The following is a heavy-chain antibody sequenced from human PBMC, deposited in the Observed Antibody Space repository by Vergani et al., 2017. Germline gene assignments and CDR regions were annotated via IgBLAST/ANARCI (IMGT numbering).Heavy chain of an antibody. CDR1: GGSFSGYY. D-gene: IGHD4-23*01. J-gene: IGHJ4*02. Sequence: QVQLQQWGAGLLKPSETLSLTCAVYGGSFSGYYWSWIRQPPGKGLEWIGEINHSGSTNYNPSLKSRVTISVDTSKNQFSLKLSSVTAADTAVYYCARGPGWYYGGNPCGYWGQGTLVTVSS. CDR3: ARGPGWYYGGNPCGY. CDR2: INHSGST. V-gene: IGHV4-34*01.